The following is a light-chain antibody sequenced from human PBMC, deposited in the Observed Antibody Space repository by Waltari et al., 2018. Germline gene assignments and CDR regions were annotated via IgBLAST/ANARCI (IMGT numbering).Light chain of an antibody. J-gene: IGLJ3*02. Sequence: QSALTQPASVSGSPGQSITIFCTGTKSDVGFYNYVSWYQQHPGKAPKVIIYDCQQQPSGISNRFSGSKAGNTASLTISGLQADDEADYYCKSYTGTGSWVFGGGTKLTVL. CDR1: KSDVGFYNY. V-gene: IGLV2-14*03. CDR3: KSYTGTGSWV. CDR2: DCQ.